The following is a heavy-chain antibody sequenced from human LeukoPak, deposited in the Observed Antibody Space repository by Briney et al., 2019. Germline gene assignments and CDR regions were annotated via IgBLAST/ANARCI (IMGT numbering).Heavy chain of an antibody. CDR1: GGSISSYY. CDR2: IYYSGST. V-gene: IGHV4-59*08. Sequence: SETLSLTCTVSGGSISSYYWSWIRQPPGKGLEWIGYIYYSGSTNYNPSLKSRVTISVDTSKNQFSLKLSSVTAADTAVYYCARLDNGYSSGWRGFDYWGQGTLVTVSS. J-gene: IGHJ4*02. D-gene: IGHD6-19*01. CDR3: ARLDNGYSSGWRGFDY.